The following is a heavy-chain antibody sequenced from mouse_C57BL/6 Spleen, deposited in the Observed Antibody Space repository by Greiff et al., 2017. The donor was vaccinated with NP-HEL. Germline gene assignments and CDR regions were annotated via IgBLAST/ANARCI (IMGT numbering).Heavy chain of an antibody. Sequence: EVKLMESGGGLVQPGGSMKLSCVASGFTFSNYWMNWVRQSPEKGLEWVAQIRLKSDNYATHYAESVKGRFTISRDDSKSSVYLQMNNLRAEDTGIYYCTPFYYGYDAGMDYWGQGTSVTVSS. CDR1: GFTFSNYW. D-gene: IGHD2-2*01. CDR3: TPFYYGYDAGMDY. CDR2: IRLKSDNYAT. V-gene: IGHV6-3*01. J-gene: IGHJ4*01.